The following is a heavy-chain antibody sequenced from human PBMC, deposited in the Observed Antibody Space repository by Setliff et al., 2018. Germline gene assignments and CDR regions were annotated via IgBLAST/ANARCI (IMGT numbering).Heavy chain of an antibody. CDR3: ARTSGASTYVDY. V-gene: IGHV2-70*17. Sequence: SGPTLVNPTQTLTLTCTFSGFSLSTSGMCVSWIRQPPGKALEWLGRIDWDDDKFYSTSLKTRLTISKDTSKNQVVLTTTNMDAVDTATYYCARTSGASTYVDYWGQGTLVTVSS. D-gene: IGHD6-25*01. J-gene: IGHJ4*02. CDR1: GFSLSTSGMC. CDR2: IDWDDDK.